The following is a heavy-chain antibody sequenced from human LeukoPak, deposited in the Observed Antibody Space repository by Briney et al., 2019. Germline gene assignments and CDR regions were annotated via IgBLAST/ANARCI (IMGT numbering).Heavy chain of an antibody. J-gene: IGHJ3*02. CDR2: INWNGGST. V-gene: IGHV3-20*04. CDR3: ARDATDDYVWGSYSRGAFDI. CDR1: GFTFDDYG. D-gene: IGHD3-16*01. Sequence: GSLRLPCAASGFTFDDYGMSWVRQAPGKGLEWVSGINWNGGSTGYADSVKGRFTISRDNAKNSLYLQMNSLRAEDTALYYCARDATDDYVWGSYSRGAFDIWGQGTMVTVSS.